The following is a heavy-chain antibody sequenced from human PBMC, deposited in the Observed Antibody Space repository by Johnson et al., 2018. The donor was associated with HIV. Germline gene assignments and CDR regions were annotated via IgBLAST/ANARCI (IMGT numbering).Heavy chain of an antibody. Sequence: VQLVESGGGVVQPGRSLRLSCAASGFTFSSYWMSWVRQAPGKGLEWVANIKQDGSEKYYVDSVKGRFTISRDNAKNSLYLQMNSLRAEDTAVYYCAKGLKLGSGDDAFDIWGQGTMVTVSS. CDR2: IKQDGSEK. CDR3: AKGLKLGSGDDAFDI. V-gene: IGHV3-7*05. J-gene: IGHJ3*02. D-gene: IGHD7-27*01. CDR1: GFTFSSYW.